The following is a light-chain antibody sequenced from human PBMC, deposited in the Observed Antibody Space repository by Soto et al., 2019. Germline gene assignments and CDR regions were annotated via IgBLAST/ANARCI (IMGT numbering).Light chain of an antibody. V-gene: IGKV3-20*01. CDR3: QQYGSSPWT. Sequence: EIVLTQSSGTLSLSPGERATLSCRASQNVSSSYLAWYHHKPGQAPRLLIYGSSARATAIPDRFSGSGSGTDFTLTISRLEPEDFAVYYCQQYGSSPWTFGRGTKVDIK. J-gene: IGKJ1*01. CDR2: GSS. CDR1: QNVSSSY.